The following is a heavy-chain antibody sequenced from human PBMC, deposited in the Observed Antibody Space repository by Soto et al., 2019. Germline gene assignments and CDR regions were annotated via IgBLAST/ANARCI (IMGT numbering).Heavy chain of an antibody. V-gene: IGHV4-31*03. Sequence: QVQLQESGPGLVKPSQTLSLTCTVSGGSISSGGYYWSWIRQHPGKGLEWIGYIYYSGSTYYNPSRKRRVTISVDTSKNQSSLKLSSVTAADTAVYYCARVCGGDCHYGMDVWGQGTTVTVSS. CDR2: IYYSGST. J-gene: IGHJ6*02. CDR1: GGSISSGGYY. CDR3: ARVCGGDCHYGMDV. D-gene: IGHD2-21*02.